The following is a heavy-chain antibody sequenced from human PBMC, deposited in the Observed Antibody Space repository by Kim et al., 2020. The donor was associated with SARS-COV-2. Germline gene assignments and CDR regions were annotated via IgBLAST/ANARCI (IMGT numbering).Heavy chain of an antibody. CDR3: ARDWDIVVVPAAIPFDP. Sequence: ASVKVSCKASGYTFTSYAMNWVRQAPGQGLEWMGWINTNTGNPTYAQGFTGRFVFSLDTSVSTAYLQISSLKAEDTAVYYCARDWDIVVVPAAIPFDPWGQGTLVTVSS. V-gene: IGHV7-4-1*02. CDR2: INTNTGNP. D-gene: IGHD2-2*01. J-gene: IGHJ5*02. CDR1: GYTFTSYA.